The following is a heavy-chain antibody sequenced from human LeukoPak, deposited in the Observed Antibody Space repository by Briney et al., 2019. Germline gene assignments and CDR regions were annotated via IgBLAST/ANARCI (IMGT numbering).Heavy chain of an antibody. J-gene: IGHJ4*02. D-gene: IGHD3-16*01. CDR1: GFTFSSYA. CDR3: ARGDDYGDS. CDR2: IVGSGGGT. Sequence: GGSLRLSCVASGFTFSSYAMSWVRQAPGKGLEWVSVIVGSGGGTYYADSVKGRFTISRDNSKNTLYLQMNSLRAEDTAVYYCARGDDYGDSWGQGTLVTVSS. V-gene: IGHV3-23*01.